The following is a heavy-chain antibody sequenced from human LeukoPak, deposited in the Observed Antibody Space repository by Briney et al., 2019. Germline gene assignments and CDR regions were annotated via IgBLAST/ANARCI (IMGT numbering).Heavy chain of an antibody. J-gene: IGHJ4*02. CDR1: GYTFTIYD. CDR2: MNPNSGNT. D-gene: IGHD6-19*01. V-gene: IGHV1-8*01. CDR3: ARSATRIAVAGPHSGY. Sequence: ASVKVSFKSSGYTFTIYDINWVRHATGQGLEWMGWMNPNSGNTGYAQKFQGRVTMTRNTSISTAYMELSSLRSEDTAVYYCARSATRIAVAGPHSGYWGQGPLVTVSS.